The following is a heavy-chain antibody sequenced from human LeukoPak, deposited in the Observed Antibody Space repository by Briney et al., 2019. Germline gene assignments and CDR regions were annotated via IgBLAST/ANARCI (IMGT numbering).Heavy chain of an antibody. CDR3: ARGRYSSSRNYYYYGMDV. V-gene: IGHV4-34*01. J-gene: IGHJ6*02. CDR2: INHSGST. D-gene: IGHD6-13*01. CDR1: GGSISSYY. Sequence: SETLSLTCTVSGGSISSYYWSWIRQPAGKGLEWIGEINHSGSTNYNPSLKSRVTISVDTSKNQFSLKLSSVTAADTAVYYCARGRYSSSRNYYYYGMDVWGQGTTVTVSS.